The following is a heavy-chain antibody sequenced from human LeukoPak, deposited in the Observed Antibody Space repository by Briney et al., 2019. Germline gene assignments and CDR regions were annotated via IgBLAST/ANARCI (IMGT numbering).Heavy chain of an antibody. D-gene: IGHD5-24*01. CDR2: ISSSSSTI. Sequence: GSLRLSCAASGFTFSSYSMNWVRQAPGKGLEWVSYISSSSSTIYYADSVKGRFTISRDNAKNSLYLQMNSLRAEDTAVYYCAKVDGYNVGYWGQGTLVTVSS. CDR3: AKVDGYNVGY. V-gene: IGHV3-48*01. CDR1: GFTFSSYS. J-gene: IGHJ4*02.